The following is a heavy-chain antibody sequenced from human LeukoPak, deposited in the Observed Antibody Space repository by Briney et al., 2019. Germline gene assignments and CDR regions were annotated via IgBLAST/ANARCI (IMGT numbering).Heavy chain of an antibody. CDR3: ARPPSYDSSGYYYY. CDR2: IIPILGIA. J-gene: IGHJ4*02. Sequence: SVKVSCKASGGTFSSYAISWVRQAPGQGLEWMGRIIPILGIANYAQKFQGRVTITADKSTSTAYMELSSLRSEDTAVYYRARPPSYDSSGYYYYWGQGTLVTVSS. D-gene: IGHD3-22*01. CDR1: GGTFSSYA. V-gene: IGHV1-69*04.